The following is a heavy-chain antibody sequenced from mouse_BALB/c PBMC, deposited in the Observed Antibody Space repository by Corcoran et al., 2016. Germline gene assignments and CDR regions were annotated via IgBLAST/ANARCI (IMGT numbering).Heavy chain of an antibody. Sequence: EVLLQQSGPELVKPGASVKIPCKASGYTFTDYNMDWVKQSYGKRLEWIGDINPKSGGTIYNQTFKGKAILTVYKYSSTAYMELRSLTSEDTAVYYCARWGITTFDYWGQGTTLTVSS. CDR3: ARWGITTFDY. V-gene: IGHV1-18*01. D-gene: IGHD1-1*01. J-gene: IGHJ2*01. CDR1: GYTFTDYN. CDR2: INPKSGGT.